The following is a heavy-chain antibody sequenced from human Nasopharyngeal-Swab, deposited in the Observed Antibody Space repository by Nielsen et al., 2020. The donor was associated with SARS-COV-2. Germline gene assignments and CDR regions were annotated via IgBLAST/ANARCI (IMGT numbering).Heavy chain of an antibody. CDR2: TYYRSKWYN. D-gene: IGHD4-17*01. J-gene: IGHJ6*03. CDR3: ARAGGAYGDYYYYYYTDV. V-gene: IGHV6-1*01. Sequence: WIRQSPSRGLEWLGRTYYRSKWYNDYAVSAKSRITINPDTSKNQFSLHLNTVTPEDTAVYYCARAGGAYGDYYYYYYTDVWGKGTTVTVSS.